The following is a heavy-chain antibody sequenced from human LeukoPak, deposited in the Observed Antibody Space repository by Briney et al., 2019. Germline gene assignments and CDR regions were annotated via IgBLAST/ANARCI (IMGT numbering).Heavy chain of an antibody. CDR3: ARGPERTGVGTRYYYDMDV. J-gene: IGHJ6*02. Sequence: GGSLRLSCAASGFSLRSSEMNWVRQAPGKGPEWVAHINSADNVEYYTDSVRGRFTMSRDNAKDLLYLQMNSLRAEDTAVYYCARGPERTGVGTRYYYDMDVWGQGTTVTVSS. CDR2: INSADNVE. V-gene: IGHV3-48*03. CDR1: GFSLRSSE. D-gene: IGHD2-8*01.